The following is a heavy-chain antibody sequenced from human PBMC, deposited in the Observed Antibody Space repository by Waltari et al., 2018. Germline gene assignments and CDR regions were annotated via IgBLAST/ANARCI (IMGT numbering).Heavy chain of an antibody. CDR2: IIPIFGTA. J-gene: IGHJ5*02. D-gene: IGHD3-9*01. CDR1: GGTFSSYA. Sequence: QVQLVQSGAEVKKPGSSVTVSCKASGGTFSSYAISWVRQAPGQGLEWMGGIIPIFGTANYAQKFQGRVTITADKSTSTAYMELSSLRSEDTAVYYCARAPTLILTAEGWFDPWGQGTLVTVSS. CDR3: ARAPTLILTAEGWFDP. V-gene: IGHV1-69*14.